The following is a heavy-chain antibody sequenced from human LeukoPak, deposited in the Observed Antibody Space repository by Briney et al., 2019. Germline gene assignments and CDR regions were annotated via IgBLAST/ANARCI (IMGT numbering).Heavy chain of an antibody. J-gene: IGHJ3*02. D-gene: IGHD3-22*01. V-gene: IGHV4-34*01. CDR1: GGSFSGYY. CDR2: INHSGST. Sequence: SETLSLTCAVYGGSFSGYYWSWIRQPPGKGLEWIGEINHSGSTNYNPSLKSRVTISVDTSKSQFSLKLSSVTAADTAVYYCARDHYYDSSGYYSLVAFDIWGQGTMVTVSS. CDR3: ARDHYYDSSGYYSLVAFDI.